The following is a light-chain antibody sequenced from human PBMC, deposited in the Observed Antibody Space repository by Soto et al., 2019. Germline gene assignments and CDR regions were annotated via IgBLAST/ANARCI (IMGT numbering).Light chain of an antibody. J-gene: IGLJ1*01. Sequence: QAVLTQPPSVSGAPGQRVTISCTGSSSNIGAGYDVHWYQQRPGTAPKLLIFGNINRPSGVPDRFSGSKSGTSASLAVTGLLAEDEGDYYCQSYDSTVSARYVFGTGTQLTVL. V-gene: IGLV1-40*01. CDR1: SSNIGAGYD. CDR3: QSYDSTVSARYV. CDR2: GNI.